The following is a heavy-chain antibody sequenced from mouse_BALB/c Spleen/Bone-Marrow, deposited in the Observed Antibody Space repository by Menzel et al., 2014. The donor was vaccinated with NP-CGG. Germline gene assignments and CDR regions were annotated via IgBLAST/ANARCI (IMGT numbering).Heavy chain of an antibody. CDR2: IDPANGNT. D-gene: IGHD2-3*01. J-gene: IGHJ4*01. V-gene: IGHV14-3*02. CDR3: AVYDGYAMDY. CDR1: GFNIKDTY. Sequence: EVKLVESGAELVKPGASVKLSCTASGFNIKDTYMYWVKPRPEQGLEWIGKIDPANGNTKYDPKFQGKATITADTSSNTAYLQLSSLTSEDTAVYYCAVYDGYAMDYWGQGTSVTVSS.